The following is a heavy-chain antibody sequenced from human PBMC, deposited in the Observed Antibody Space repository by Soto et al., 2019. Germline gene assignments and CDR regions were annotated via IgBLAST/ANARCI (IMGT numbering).Heavy chain of an antibody. CDR3: ARDLSGTGLDI. D-gene: IGHD1-26*01. CDR2: VYSTGGT. Sequence: QVQLHESGPGLVKPSETLSLTCNVSGDSIGRFYWSWIRQSAEKGLEWIGRVYSTGGTAYNPALKGRVTISLHRSNNHVSLEMNSVTAADTAVYFCARDLSGTGLDIWGRGTRVTVSS. CDR1: GDSIGRFY. J-gene: IGHJ6*02. V-gene: IGHV4-4*07.